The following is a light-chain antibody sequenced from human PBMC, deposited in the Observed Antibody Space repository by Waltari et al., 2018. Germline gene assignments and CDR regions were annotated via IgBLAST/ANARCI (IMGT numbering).Light chain of an antibody. Sequence: EIVMTQSPATLSVSPGERATLSCRASRSVNTNLAWYQQRPGQPPRLLIYGASTRATDIPGRFSGRGSGTEFTLTIKGLESEDFALYYCLQHNDWPYTFGLGTKLEIK. CDR1: RSVNTN. CDR2: GAS. J-gene: IGKJ2*01. V-gene: IGKV3-15*01. CDR3: LQHNDWPYT.